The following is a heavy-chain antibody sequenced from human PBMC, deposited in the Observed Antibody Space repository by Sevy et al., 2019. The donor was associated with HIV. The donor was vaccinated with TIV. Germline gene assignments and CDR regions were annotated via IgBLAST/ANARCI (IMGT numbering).Heavy chain of an antibody. J-gene: IGHJ4*02. D-gene: IGHD2-2*01. CDR1: GFTFSDYY. Sequence: GGSLRLPCAASGFTFSDYYMNWVRQAPGKGLEWVSSISSRSSYIHYADSVRGRFTISRDNAKNSLYLQMNSLRVDDTAVYFCARDGGCSSTSCLLYFDSWGQGALVTVSS. CDR2: ISSRSSYI. CDR3: ARDGGCSSTSCLLYFDS. V-gene: IGHV3-21*01.